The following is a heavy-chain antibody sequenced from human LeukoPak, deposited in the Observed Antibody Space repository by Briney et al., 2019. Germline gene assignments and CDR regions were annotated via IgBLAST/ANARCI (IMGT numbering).Heavy chain of an antibody. CDR2: IYHSGST. CDR3: ASIVSGTFDY. CDR1: GYSISSGYY. J-gene: IGHJ4*02. D-gene: IGHD5/OR15-5a*01. V-gene: IGHV4-38-2*02. Sequence: SETLSLTCTVSGYSISSGYYWGWIRQPPGKGLEWIGSIYHSGSTYYNPSLKSRVTISVDTSKNQFSLKLSSVTAADTAVYYCASIVSGTFDYWGQGTLVTVSS.